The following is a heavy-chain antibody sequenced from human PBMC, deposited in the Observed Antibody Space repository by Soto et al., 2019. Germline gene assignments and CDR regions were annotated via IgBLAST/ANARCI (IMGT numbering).Heavy chain of an antibody. Sequence: QITLKESGPTLVKPTQTLTLTCTFSGFSLSTSGVGVGWIRQPPGKALEWLAVIYWDDDKHYSPSLKTRLTLSKDTSKNQVVLTMTNMDPVDTATYYCAHRFRIPATNISPLFYFDYWGQGTLVTVSS. V-gene: IGHV2-5*02. CDR2: IYWDDDK. J-gene: IGHJ4*02. CDR1: GFSLSTSGVG. D-gene: IGHD6-13*01. CDR3: AHRFRIPATNISPLFYFDY.